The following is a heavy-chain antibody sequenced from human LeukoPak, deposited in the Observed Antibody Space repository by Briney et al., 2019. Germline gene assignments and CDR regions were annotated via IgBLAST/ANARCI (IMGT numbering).Heavy chain of an antibody. J-gene: IGHJ4*02. CDR1: GFIFSHYA. CDR3: AKDEMAVAIFDY. V-gene: IGHV3-23*01. D-gene: IGHD6-19*01. CDR2: ISKDGGDS. Sequence: PGGSLRLSCAASGFIFSHYAMSWVRQAPGKGPEWVSAISKDGGDSYYADPVKGRFAISRDNSKNMLYLQMSSLRAEDTAVYYCAKDEMAVAIFDYWGQGTLVTVSS.